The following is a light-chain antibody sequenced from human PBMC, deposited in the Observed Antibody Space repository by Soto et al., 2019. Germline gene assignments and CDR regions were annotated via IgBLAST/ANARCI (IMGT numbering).Light chain of an antibody. CDR3: CSYTSRTTYV. CDR2: AVS. Sequence: QSVLTLPASVSGSPGQSITISCTGTASDVGGYNYVSWYQQHPGKAPKLMIHAVSNRPSGISSRFSGSKSGNTASLTISGLQSEDEADYFCCSYTSRTTYVFGTGTKVTVL. CDR1: ASDVGGYNY. V-gene: IGLV2-14*01. J-gene: IGLJ1*01.